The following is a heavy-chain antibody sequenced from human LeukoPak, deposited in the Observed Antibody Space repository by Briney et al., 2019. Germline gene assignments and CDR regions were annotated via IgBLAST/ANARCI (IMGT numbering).Heavy chain of an antibody. Sequence: SETLSLTCAVSGYSISSGYYWGWIRQPPGKGLEWIGSIYHSGSTYYNPSLKSRVTISVDTSKNQFSLKLSSVTAADTAVYYCARVAAKTVEYWGQGTLVTVSS. CDR3: ARVAAKTVEY. J-gene: IGHJ4*02. CDR2: IYHSGST. CDR1: GYSISSGYY. D-gene: IGHD2-15*01. V-gene: IGHV4-38-2*01.